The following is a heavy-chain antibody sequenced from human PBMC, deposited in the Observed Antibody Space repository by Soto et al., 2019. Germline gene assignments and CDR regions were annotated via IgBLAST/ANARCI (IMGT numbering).Heavy chain of an antibody. J-gene: IGHJ4*02. CDR2: IYYSGST. Sequence: SETLSLTYTVSGGSISSSSYYWGWIRQPPGRGLEWIGSIYYSGSTYYNPSLKSRVTISVDTSKNQFSLKLSSVTAADTAVYYCARHLVRPRRYFDYWGQGTLVTVSS. V-gene: IGHV4-39*01. CDR3: ARHLVRPRRYFDY. CDR1: GGSISSSSYY. D-gene: IGHD6-13*01.